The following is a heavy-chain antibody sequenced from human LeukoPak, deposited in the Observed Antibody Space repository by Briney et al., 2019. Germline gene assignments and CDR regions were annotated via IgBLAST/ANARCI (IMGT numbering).Heavy chain of an antibody. J-gene: IGHJ4*02. D-gene: IGHD3-3*01. CDR1: GGSISSGSYY. CDR2: IYNSGST. V-gene: IGHV4-61*02. Sequence: PSETLSLTCTVSGGSISSGSYYRSWIRQPAGKGLEWIGRIYNSGSTNYNPSLKSRVTISADTSKNQFSLKLSSVTAADTAVYYCARDRNDFWSGYYRYWGQGTLVTVSS. CDR3: ARDRNDFWSGYYRY.